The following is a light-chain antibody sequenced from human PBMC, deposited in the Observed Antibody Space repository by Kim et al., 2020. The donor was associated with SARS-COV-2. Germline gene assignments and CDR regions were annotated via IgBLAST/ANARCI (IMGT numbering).Light chain of an antibody. V-gene: IGLV3-19*01. CDR3: NSRDSNDNVV. J-gene: IGLJ2*01. Sequence: SSALTQDPAVSVALGQTVRIPCQGDSLRSYYATWYQQKPGQAPILVIYGKNNRPSGIPDRFSGSSSGNTASLTITGTQAGDEADYYCNSRDSNDNVVFGG. CDR1: SLRSYY. CDR2: GKN.